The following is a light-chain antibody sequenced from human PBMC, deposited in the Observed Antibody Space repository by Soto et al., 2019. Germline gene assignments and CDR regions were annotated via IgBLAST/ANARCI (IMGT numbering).Light chain of an antibody. CDR2: AAS. V-gene: IGKV1-6*01. Sequence: AIQMTQSPSSLSASVGDRVTITCRASQGIRNDLGWYQQKPGKAPKLLIYAASSLQSGVPSRFSGSGSGTDFTLTISSLQPEDFATYYCQQYDNLRWTFGQGTKVDIK. CDR1: QGIRND. J-gene: IGKJ1*01. CDR3: QQYDNLRWT.